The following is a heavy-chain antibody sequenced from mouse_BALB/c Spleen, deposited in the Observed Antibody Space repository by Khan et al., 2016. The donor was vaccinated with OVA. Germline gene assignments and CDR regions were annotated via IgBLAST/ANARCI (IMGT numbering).Heavy chain of an antibody. V-gene: IGHV5-6-5*01. CDR1: GFTFSNYD. J-gene: IGHJ3*01. D-gene: IGHD2-4*01. CDR3: AEDYWFVY. CDR2: ISSGGNT. Sequence: EVELVESGGGLVQPGGSRKLSCAASGFTFSNYDMSWVRQTPEKRMEWVASISSGGNTYYPDSVKGRFTISRDNDRSIQYLQMSSLRSEETAVYYCAEDYWFVYWGQGTLVTVSA.